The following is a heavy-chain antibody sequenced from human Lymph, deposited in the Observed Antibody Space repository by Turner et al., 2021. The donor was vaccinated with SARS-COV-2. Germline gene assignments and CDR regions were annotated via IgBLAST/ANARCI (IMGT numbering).Heavy chain of an antibody. V-gene: IGHV3-53*01. CDR2: IYSGGST. Sequence: EVQLVASGGGLIQPGGSLRLSCAASEFTVSSNYMSWVRQAPGKGLEWVSIIYSGGSTYYADSVKGRFTISRDNSKNTLYLQMNSLRAEDTAVYYCARVLPYGDYFDYWGQGTLVTVSS. D-gene: IGHD4-17*01. J-gene: IGHJ4*02. CDR3: ARVLPYGDYFDY. CDR1: EFTVSSNY.